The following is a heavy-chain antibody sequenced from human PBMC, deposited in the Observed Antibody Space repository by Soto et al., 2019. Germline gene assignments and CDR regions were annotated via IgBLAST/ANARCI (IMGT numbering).Heavy chain of an antibody. Sequence: QMTLKESGLTLVKSTQTLTLTCSFSGFSISTSGVGVGWIRQSPGKALEWLALIYWNGDEHYRPSLKSRLTITKDTSKNQVVLIMTNMDPVDTATYYCARGLASLPVFAFDIWGQGTVVTVSS. CDR1: GFSISTSGVG. V-gene: IGHV2-5*01. CDR2: IYWNGDE. D-gene: IGHD3-3*02. CDR3: ARGLASLPVFAFDI. J-gene: IGHJ3*02.